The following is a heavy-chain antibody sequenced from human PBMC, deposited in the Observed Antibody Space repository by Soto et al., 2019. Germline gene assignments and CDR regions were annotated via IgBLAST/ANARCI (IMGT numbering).Heavy chain of an antibody. D-gene: IGHD2-15*01. CDR1: GYTFTSYY. J-gene: IGHJ4*02. CDR3: ASLAATRPWYFDY. Sequence: ASVKVSCKASGYTFTSYYMHWVRQAPGQGLEWMGRINPSCGSASYAQKFQGRVTMTRDASTSTAYMELSSLGSEDTAVYYCASLAATRPWYFDYWGQGTLVTVSS. V-gene: IGHV1-46*01. CDR2: INPSCGSA.